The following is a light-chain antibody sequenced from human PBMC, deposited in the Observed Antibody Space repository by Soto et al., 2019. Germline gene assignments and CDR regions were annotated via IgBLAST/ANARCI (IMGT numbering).Light chain of an antibody. J-gene: IGKJ1*01. CDR1: QSISTW. CDR2: TAS. Sequence: DIQMTQSPSTLSASVGDRVTITCRASQSISTWLAWYQQKPGKAPKLLIYTASSLESGVPSRFSGSGSGTEFTLTISSLQPDDFETYYCQQYDTAWTFGQGTKVDI. CDR3: QQYDTAWT. V-gene: IGKV1-5*03.